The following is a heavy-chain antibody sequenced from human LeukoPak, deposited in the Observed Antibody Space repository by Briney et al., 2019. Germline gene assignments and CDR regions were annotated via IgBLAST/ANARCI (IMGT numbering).Heavy chain of an antibody. J-gene: IGHJ6*03. V-gene: IGHV3-23*01. CDR2: IGYTRSPT. CDR3: ARRFYYMDL. Sequence: PGGSLRLSCAASGFTFSRYAMSWGRQAPGKVLQWVSSIGYTRSPTFYADSVKGRFTISRDTSKSSLHLQIHTLRVEYTAVYYCARRFYYMDLWGKGTTVTVSS. CDR1: GFTFSRYA.